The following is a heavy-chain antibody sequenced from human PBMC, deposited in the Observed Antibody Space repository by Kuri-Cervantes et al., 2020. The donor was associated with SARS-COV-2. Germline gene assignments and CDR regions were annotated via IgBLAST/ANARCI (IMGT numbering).Heavy chain of an antibody. CDR3: ARETYYYDSSGYYTYYYYGMDV. V-gene: IGHV4-39*02. D-gene: IGHD3-22*01. J-gene: IGHJ6*02. CDR1: GGSISSSNYY. CDR2: IYYSGST. Sequence: GSLRLSCTVSGGSISSSNYYWGWIRQPPGKGLEWIGSIYYSGSTYYNPSLKSRVTISVDTSKNQFSLKLSSVTAADTAVYYCARETYYYDSSGYYTYYYYGMDVWGQGTTVTVSS.